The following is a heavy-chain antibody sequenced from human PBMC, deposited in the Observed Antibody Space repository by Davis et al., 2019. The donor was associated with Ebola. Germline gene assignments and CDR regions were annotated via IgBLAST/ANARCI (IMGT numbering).Heavy chain of an antibody. Sequence: ASVKVSCKASGYTFTNYYMHWVRQAPGQGLEWMGMINPNDGRTIYAQKLQARVTITRDTSASTVYMELSSLRSEDTAVYYCAREGGLVRGVVITWKNGMDVWGQGTTVTVSS. V-gene: IGHV1-46*04. CDR3: AREGGLVRGVVITWKNGMDV. CDR1: GYTFTNYY. D-gene: IGHD3-10*01. CDR2: INPNDGRT. J-gene: IGHJ6*02.